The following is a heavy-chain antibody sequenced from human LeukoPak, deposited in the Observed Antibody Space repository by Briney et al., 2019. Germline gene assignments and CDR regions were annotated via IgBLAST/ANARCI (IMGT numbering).Heavy chain of an antibody. CDR3: ARQGYSGHSQGAADY. J-gene: IGHJ4*02. CDR1: GYTFSIYG. V-gene: IGHV1-18*01. D-gene: IGHD4-23*01. Sequence: ASVKVSCKASGYTFSIYGFSWVRQAPAQGLEWMGWISVYNGNTNYAQKFQGRVTMTTDTSTSTAHLELRSLRSDDTAVYYCARQGYSGHSQGAADYWGEGTLVTVSS. CDR2: ISVYNGNT.